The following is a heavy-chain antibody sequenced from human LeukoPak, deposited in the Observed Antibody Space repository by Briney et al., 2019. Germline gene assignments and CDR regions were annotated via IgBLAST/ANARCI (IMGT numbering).Heavy chain of an antibody. Sequence: PGGSLRLSCAASGFTFSSYGMHSVRQAPGKGLEWVAFIRYDGSNKYYADSVKGRFTISRDNSKNTLYLQMNSPRAEDTAVYYCAKGHVDTASDYYYYYYMDVWGKGTTATVSS. V-gene: IGHV3-30*02. J-gene: IGHJ6*03. CDR1: GFTFSSYG. CDR2: IRYDGSNK. D-gene: IGHD5-18*01. CDR3: AKGHVDTASDYYYYYYMDV.